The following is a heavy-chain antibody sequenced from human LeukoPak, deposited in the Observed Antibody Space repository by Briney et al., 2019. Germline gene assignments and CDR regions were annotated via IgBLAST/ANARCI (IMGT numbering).Heavy chain of an antibody. CDR2: IYHSGST. CDR3: AKGLSVAGTAY. CDR1: GFSISSGYY. V-gene: IGHV4-38-2*01. D-gene: IGHD6-19*01. J-gene: IGHJ4*02. Sequence: SETRSLTCVVYGFSISSGYYWGWIRQPPGKGLEWIGTIYHSGSTYYNPSLKSRVTMSMDTSENQLSLKLSSVTAADTAVYYCAKGLSVAGTAYWGQGILVSVSS.